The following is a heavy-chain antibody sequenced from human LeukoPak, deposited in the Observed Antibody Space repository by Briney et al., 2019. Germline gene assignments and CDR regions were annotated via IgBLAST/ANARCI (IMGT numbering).Heavy chain of an antibody. J-gene: IGHJ4*02. CDR2: IYGSTSA. CDR3: ARLNFGDDY. Sequence: GGSLRLSCAASGFTVSSKYINWVRQAPGKGLEWLSLIYGSTSADYADSVKGRFTISRDNSMNTVYLQMNSLRAEDTAIYYCARLNFGDDYWGQGTLVAVSS. D-gene: IGHD4-17*01. V-gene: IGHV3-66*01. CDR1: GFTVSSKY.